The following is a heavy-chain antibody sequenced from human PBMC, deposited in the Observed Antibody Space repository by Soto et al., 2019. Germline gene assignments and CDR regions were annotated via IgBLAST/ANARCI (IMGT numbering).Heavy chain of an antibody. D-gene: IGHD3-22*01. V-gene: IGHV3-21*01. CDR1: GFTFSSYS. CDR3: ARQLPITMIVVVTGFDY. J-gene: IGHJ4*02. Sequence: GGSLRLSCAASGFTFSSYSMNWVRQAPGKGLEWVSSISSSSSYIYYADSVKGRFTISRDNAKNSLYLQMNSLRAEDTAVYYCARQLPITMIVVVTGFDYWGQGTLVTVSS. CDR2: ISSSSSYI.